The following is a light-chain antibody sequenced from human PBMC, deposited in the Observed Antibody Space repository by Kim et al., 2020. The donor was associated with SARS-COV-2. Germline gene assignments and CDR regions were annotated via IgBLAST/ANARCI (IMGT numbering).Light chain of an antibody. CDR1: SLRNYF. Sequence: SSELTQDPAVSVALGQTVRITCQGDSLRNYFANWYQQKPGQAPLLVIHATDKRPSGIAARFSCSRSGNTASLTITGAQAEDEADYFCNSRDSTHHYVAFG. CDR2: ATD. J-gene: IGLJ2*01. CDR3: NSRDSTHHYVA. V-gene: IGLV3-19*01.